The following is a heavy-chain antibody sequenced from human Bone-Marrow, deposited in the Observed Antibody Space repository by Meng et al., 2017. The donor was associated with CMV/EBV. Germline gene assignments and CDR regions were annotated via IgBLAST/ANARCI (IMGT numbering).Heavy chain of an antibody. D-gene: IGHD2-15*01. Sequence: ASVKVSCKASGYTFTSYDINWVRQAPGQGLEWMGIINPSGGSTSYAQKFQGRVTMTRDTSTSTVYMELSSLRSEDTAVYYCARSRILTKNWFDPWGQGTLVTVSS. J-gene: IGHJ5*02. V-gene: IGHV1-46*01. CDR3: ARSRILTKNWFDP. CDR1: GYTFTSYD. CDR2: INPSGGST.